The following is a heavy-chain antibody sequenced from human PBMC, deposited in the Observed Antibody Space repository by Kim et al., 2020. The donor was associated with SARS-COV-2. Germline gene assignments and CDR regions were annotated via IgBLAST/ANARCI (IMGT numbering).Heavy chain of an antibody. D-gene: IGHD3-3*01. CDR3: ARDHPNYDFWSGYTYGMDV. J-gene: IGHJ6*02. Sequence: SRVTISVDTSKNQFSLKLSSVTAADTAVYYCARDHPNYDFWSGYTYGMDVWGQGTTVTVSS. V-gene: IGHV4-31*02.